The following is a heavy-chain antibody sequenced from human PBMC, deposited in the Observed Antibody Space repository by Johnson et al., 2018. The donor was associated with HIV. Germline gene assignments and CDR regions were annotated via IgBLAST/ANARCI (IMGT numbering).Heavy chain of an antibody. CDR3: ARLSGYEPDNDAFDI. J-gene: IGHJ3*02. V-gene: IGHV3-66*04. D-gene: IGHD5-12*01. CDR2: IYSGGNT. CDR1: GFTVSSNY. Sequence: VQLVESGGGLVQPGGSLRLSCAASGFTVSSNYMSWVRQAPGKGLEWVSIIYSGGNTYYADSVKGRFTISMDNAKNSLYLQMNSLRAEDTAVYYCARLSGYEPDNDAFDIWGQGTMVTVSS.